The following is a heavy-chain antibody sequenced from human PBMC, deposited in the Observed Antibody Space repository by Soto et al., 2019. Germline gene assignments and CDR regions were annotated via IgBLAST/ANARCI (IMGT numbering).Heavy chain of an antibody. CDR1: GFTFSSYA. J-gene: IGHJ3*02. V-gene: IGHV3-30-3*01. CDR2: ISYDGSNK. CDR3: ARDIVEGPASGAFDI. Sequence: GGSLRLSCAASGFTFSSYAMHWVRQAPGKGLEWVAVISYDGSNKYYADSVKGRFTISRDNSKNTLYLQMNSLRAEDTAVYYCARDIVEGPASGAFDIWGQGTMVTVSS. D-gene: IGHD3-16*02.